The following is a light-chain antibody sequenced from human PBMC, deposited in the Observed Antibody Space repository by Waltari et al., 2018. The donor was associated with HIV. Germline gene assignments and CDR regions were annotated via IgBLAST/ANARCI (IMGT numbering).Light chain of an antibody. CDR3: AAWDDSLNGPR. CDR1: SPNIGSNT. Sequence: QSVLTQPPSASGTPGQRVTISCSGSSPNIGSNTVNWYQQLPGTAPKLLIYSNNRRPSGVPDRFSGSMSGTSASLAISGLQPEDEADYYCAAWDDSLNGPRFGGGTKLTVL. CDR2: SNN. V-gene: IGLV1-44*01. J-gene: IGLJ2*01.